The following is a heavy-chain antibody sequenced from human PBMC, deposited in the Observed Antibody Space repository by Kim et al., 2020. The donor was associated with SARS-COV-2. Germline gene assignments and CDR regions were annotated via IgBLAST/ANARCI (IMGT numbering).Heavy chain of an antibody. CDR2: IYSGGNT. V-gene: IGHV4-31*03. D-gene: IGHD2-15*01. CDR3: ARGYCSGDICPNWFDP. Sequence: SETLSLTCTLSTGSITSGGHYWNWVRLLPGKGLEWIGYIYSGGNTYYKPSLKSRATMSLYTSKNQFSLELSSVTATDTAVYYCARGYCSGDICPNWFDP. CDR1: TGSITSGGHY. J-gene: IGHJ5*02.